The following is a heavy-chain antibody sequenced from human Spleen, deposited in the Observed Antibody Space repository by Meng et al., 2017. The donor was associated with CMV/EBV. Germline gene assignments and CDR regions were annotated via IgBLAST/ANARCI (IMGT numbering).Heavy chain of an antibody. CDR1: GGTFSSYT. CDR2: IIPIFGTA. Sequence: SVKVSCKASGGTFSSYTISWVRQAPGQGLEWMGGIIPIFGTANYAQKFQGRVTITTDESTSTAYMELSSLRSEDTAVYYCARVTGDAFDIWGQGTMVTVSS. D-gene: IGHD1-14*01. J-gene: IGHJ3*02. V-gene: IGHV1-69*05. CDR3: ARVTGDAFDI.